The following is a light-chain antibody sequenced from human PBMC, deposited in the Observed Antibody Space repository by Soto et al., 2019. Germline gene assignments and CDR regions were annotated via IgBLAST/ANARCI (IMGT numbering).Light chain of an antibody. J-gene: IGKJ4*01. Sequence: DIQMTQSPSSLSASVGDRVTITCRASQSISSYLNWYQLKPGKAPKLLIYSASSLQSDVPSRFGGSGSGTDFTLTISSLQPEDFATYYCQQSYSTPLTFGGGTKLDIK. CDR3: QQSYSTPLT. CDR2: SAS. V-gene: IGKV1-39*01. CDR1: QSISSY.